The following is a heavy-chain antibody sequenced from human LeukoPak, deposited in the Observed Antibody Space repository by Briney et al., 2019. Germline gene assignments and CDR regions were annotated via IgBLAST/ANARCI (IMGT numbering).Heavy chain of an antibody. V-gene: IGHV3-33*01. CDR2: ILYDGSNK. CDR1: LFTLSSYG. Sequence: GGSPRLSSAASLFTLSSYGTQVGRHTPHGGDGRGVGILYDGSNKDYADSVKGRFTISRDNSKNPLYMEMNCLRAEDTAVYYCARDHGGDYGYFDYWGQGTLVTVSS. CDR3: ARDHGGDYGYFDY. D-gene: IGHD4-17*01. J-gene: IGHJ4*02.